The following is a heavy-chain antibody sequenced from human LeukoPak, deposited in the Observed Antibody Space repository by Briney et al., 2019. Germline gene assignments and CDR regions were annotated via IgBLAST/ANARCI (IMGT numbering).Heavy chain of an antibody. D-gene: IGHD3-9*01. CDR2: INHSGST. CDR1: GGSFSGYY. V-gene: IGHV4-34*01. Sequence: SETLSLTCAVYGGSFSGYYWSWIRQPPGKGLEWIGEINHSGSTNYNPSLKSRVTISVDTSKNQFSLKLSSVTAADTAVYYCARVGYDILTGSVNWFDPWGQGTLVTVSS. J-gene: IGHJ5*02. CDR3: ARVGYDILTGSVNWFDP.